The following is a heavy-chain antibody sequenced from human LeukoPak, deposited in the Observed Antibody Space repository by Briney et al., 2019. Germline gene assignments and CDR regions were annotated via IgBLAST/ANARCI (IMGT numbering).Heavy chain of an antibody. CDR2: IYSDGTS. D-gene: IGHD7-27*01. CDR3: TKTGGPWD. J-gene: IGHJ4*02. CDR1: GFTVSNSF. Sequence: GGSLRLSCAASGFTVSNSFMSWIRQAPGKGLEWVSVIYSDGTSYYADSVRARFSISRDNSKNSLYLQMDSLRVEDTAMYYCTKTGGPWDWGQGTLVTVSS. V-gene: IGHV3-53*01.